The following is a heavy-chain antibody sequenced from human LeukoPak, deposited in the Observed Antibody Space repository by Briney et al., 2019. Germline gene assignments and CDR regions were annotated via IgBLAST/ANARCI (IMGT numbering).Heavy chain of an antibody. Sequence: ASVKVSCKTSGSTFSSYYMHWVRQAPGQGLEWMGMISPSGGSTTYAQKFQGRVIMTTDTSTSTAYMELRSLRSDDTAVYYCAREGGIARPPYLYYYIDVWGKGTTVTVSS. CDR1: GSTFSSYY. D-gene: IGHD6-6*01. CDR3: AREGGIARPPYLYYYIDV. CDR2: ISPSGGST. V-gene: IGHV1-46*01. J-gene: IGHJ6*03.